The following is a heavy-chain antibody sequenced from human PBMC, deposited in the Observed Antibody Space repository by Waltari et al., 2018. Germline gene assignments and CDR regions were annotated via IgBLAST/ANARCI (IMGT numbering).Heavy chain of an antibody. V-gene: IGHV1-69*05. CDR1: GGTFSSYA. D-gene: IGHD3-3*01. Sequence: QVQLVQSGAEVKKPGSSVKVSCKASGGTFSSYAISWVRQAPGQGLEWMGGIIPIFGTANYAQKFQGIVTITTDESTSTAYMELSSLRSEDTAVYYCARGGYYDFWSGRYFDLWGRGTLVTVSS. CDR2: IIPIFGTA. J-gene: IGHJ2*01. CDR3: ARGGYYDFWSGRYFDL.